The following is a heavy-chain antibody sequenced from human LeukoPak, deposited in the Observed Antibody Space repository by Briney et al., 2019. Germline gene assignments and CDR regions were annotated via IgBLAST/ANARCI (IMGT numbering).Heavy chain of an antibody. V-gene: IGHV3-7*01. Sequence: GGSLRLSCAGSGFTFSSYSMNWVRQAPGKGLELVANIKQDRSEKYYVDSVKGRFTISRDNAKNSLYLQMNSLRAEDTAVYYCARLREIPVFDYWGQGTLVTVSS. CDR2: IKQDRSEK. CDR1: GFTFSSYS. CDR3: ARLREIPVFDY. J-gene: IGHJ4*02. D-gene: IGHD2-21*01.